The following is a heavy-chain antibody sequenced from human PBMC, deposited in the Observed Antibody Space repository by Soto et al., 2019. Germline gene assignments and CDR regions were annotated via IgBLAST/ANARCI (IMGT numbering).Heavy chain of an antibody. D-gene: IGHD2-2*01. Sequence: QVLLVQSGAEVKKPGSSVKVSCKASGGTFGSYAISWVRQAPGQGLEWMGGIIPIPGTANYAQKFQGRVTIAADESTSTAYRELSSLRSEDTAVYYCARSQGSSTSLEIYYYYYYVMDVWGQGTTVTVSS. CDR3: ARSQGSSTSLEIYYYYYYVMDV. J-gene: IGHJ6*02. CDR1: GGTFGSYA. CDR2: IIPIPGTA. V-gene: IGHV1-69*01.